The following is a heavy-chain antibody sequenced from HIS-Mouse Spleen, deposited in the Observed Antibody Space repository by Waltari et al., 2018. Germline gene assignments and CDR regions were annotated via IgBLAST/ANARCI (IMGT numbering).Heavy chain of an antibody. V-gene: IGHV3-33*06. Sequence: QVQLVESGGGVVQPGRSLRLSCAASGFTFRSQGMHWVRQAPGKGLEWVAVIWYDGSNKYYADSVKGRFTISRDNSKNTLYLQMNSLRAEDTAVYYCAKGKYYFDYWGQGTLVTVSS. CDR1: GFTFRSQG. CDR3: AKGKYYFDY. CDR2: IWYDGSNK. J-gene: IGHJ4*02.